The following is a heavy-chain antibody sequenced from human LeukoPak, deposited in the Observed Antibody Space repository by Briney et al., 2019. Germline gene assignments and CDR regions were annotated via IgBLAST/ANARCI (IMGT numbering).Heavy chain of an antibody. D-gene: IGHD2-15*01. Sequence: ASVKVSCKASGYTFTGYYMHWVRQAPGQGLEWMGWINPNSGGTNYAQKFQGRVTMTRDTSISTAYMELSRLRSDDTAVYYCARDDVVVVAATGRFLGYWGQGTLVTVSS. CDR1: GYTFTGYY. J-gene: IGHJ4*02. CDR2: INPNSGGT. V-gene: IGHV1-2*02. CDR3: ARDDVVVVAATGRFLGY.